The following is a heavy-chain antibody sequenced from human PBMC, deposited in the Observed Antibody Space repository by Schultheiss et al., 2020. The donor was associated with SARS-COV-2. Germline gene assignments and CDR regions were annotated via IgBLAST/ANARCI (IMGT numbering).Heavy chain of an antibody. D-gene: IGHD2-2*01. CDR2: IWYDGSNK. CDR3: ASCGASCHYYGMDV. J-gene: IGHJ6*02. CDR1: GFTFSSYG. Sequence: GGSLRLSCAASGFTFSSYGMHWVRQAPGKGLEWVAVIWYDGSNKYYADSVKGRFTISRDNSKNTLYLQMNSLRAEDTAVYYCASCGASCHYYGMDVWGQGTTVTSSS. V-gene: IGHV3-33*01.